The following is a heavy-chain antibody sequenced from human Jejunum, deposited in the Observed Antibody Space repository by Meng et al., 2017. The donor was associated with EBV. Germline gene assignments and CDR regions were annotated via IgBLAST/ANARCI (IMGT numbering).Heavy chain of an antibody. CDR3: AGLRYSGYDRAFDY. D-gene: IGHD5-12*01. CDR1: GGSVNSGNVY. CDR2: IYYSGST. V-gene: IGHV4-61*01. Sequence: QLQLQESGPGLVKPPETLSRTCTVSGGSVNSGNVYWSWIRQPPGKGLEWIGYIYYSGSTNYIPSLKSQVTISLDTSKNQFSLKLSSVTAADTAVYYCAGLRYSGYDRAFDYWGQGALVTVSS. J-gene: IGHJ4*02.